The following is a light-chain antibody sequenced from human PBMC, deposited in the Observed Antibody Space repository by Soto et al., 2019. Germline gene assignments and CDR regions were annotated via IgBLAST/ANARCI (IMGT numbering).Light chain of an antibody. CDR1: QSVSSSY. CDR3: QQYGGSLPYT. J-gene: IGKJ2*01. CDR2: GAS. V-gene: IGKV3-20*01. Sequence: EIVLTQSPGTLSLSPGERATLSCRASQSVSSSYLAWYQQKPGQAPRLLIYGASSRATGIPDRFSGSGSGTDFTVTISRLEPEAFAVYYCQQYGGSLPYTFGQGTKLEIK.